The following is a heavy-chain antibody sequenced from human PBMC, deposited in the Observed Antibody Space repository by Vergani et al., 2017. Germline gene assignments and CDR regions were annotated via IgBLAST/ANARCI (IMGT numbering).Heavy chain of an antibody. CDR2: INHSGST. J-gene: IGHJ4*02. V-gene: IGHV4-34*01. CDR1: GGSFSGYY. D-gene: IGHD6-6*01. CDR3: AKDGRIAARPCFDY. Sequence: QVQLQESGPGLVKPSETLSLTCAVYGGSFSGYYWSWIRQPPGKGLEWIGEINHSGSTNYNPSLKSRVTISVDTSKNQFSLKLSSVTAADTAVYYCAKDGRIAARPCFDYWGQGTLVTVSS.